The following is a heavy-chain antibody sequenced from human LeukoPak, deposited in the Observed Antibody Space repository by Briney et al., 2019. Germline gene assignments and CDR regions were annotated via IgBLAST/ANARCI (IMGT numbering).Heavy chain of an antibody. Sequence: GASVKVSCKASGGTFSSYALSGVRQAPGQGLEWMGGIIPIFGTANYAQKCQGRVTITADKSTSTAYMELSSLRSEDTAVYYCARDPGDSRSAFDIWGEGTMVTVSS. CDR2: IIPIFGTA. V-gene: IGHV1-69*06. CDR3: ARDPGDSRSAFDI. CDR1: GGTFSSYA. J-gene: IGHJ3*02. D-gene: IGHD5-18*01.